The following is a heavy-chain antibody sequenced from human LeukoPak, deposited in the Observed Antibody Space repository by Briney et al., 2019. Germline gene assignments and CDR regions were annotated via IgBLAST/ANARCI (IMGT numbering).Heavy chain of an antibody. CDR3: ARNPYDILTVYAVNNAFDI. CDR2: IYYSGST. V-gene: IGHV4-59*11. CDR1: GGSISSHY. Sequence: SETLSLTCTVSGGSISSHYWSWIRQPPGKGLEWIGYIYYSGSTNYNPSLKSRVTISVDTSKNQFSLKLSSVTAADTAVYYCARNPYDILTVYAVNNAFDIWAKGQWSPSLQ. D-gene: IGHD3-9*01. J-gene: IGHJ3*02.